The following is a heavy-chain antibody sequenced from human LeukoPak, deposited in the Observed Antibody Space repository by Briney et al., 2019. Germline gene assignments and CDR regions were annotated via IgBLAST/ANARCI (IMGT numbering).Heavy chain of an antibody. CDR3: ARDLTGYSYGYDY. J-gene: IGHJ4*02. CDR1: GGSFSGYY. Sequence: NPSETLSLTCAVYGGSFSGYYWSWIRQPPGKGLEWIGEINHSGSTNYNPSLKSRVTISVDTSKNQFSLKLSSVTAADTAVYYCARDLTGYSYGYDYWGQGTLVTVSS. V-gene: IGHV4-34*01. D-gene: IGHD5-18*01. CDR2: INHSGST.